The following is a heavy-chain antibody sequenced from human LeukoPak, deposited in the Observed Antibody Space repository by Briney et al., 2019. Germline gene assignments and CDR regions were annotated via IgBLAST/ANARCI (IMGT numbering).Heavy chain of an antibody. J-gene: IGHJ3*02. CDR1: GGSISSGGYY. V-gene: IGHV4-31*03. CDR2: IYYSGST. CDR3: ARVLRSSDSDAFDI. D-gene: IGHD4-17*01. Sequence: PSQTLCLTCTVSGGSISSGGYYWSWIRQHPGKGLEWIGYIYYSGSTYYNPSLKSRVTISVDTSKNQFSLKLSSVTAADTAVYYCARVLRSSDSDAFDIWGQGTMVTVSS.